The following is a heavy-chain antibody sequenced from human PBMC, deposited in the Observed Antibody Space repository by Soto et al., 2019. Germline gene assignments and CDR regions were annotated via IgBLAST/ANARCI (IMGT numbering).Heavy chain of an antibody. CDR3: AHRVLRAVFGLVTTTAIYFDF. V-gene: IGHV2-5*02. CDR2: IYWDDDK. Sequence: QITLNESGPTVVKPTETLTLTCTFSGFSLTTSGVGVGWVRQSPGKAPEWLAFIYWDDDKRYSTSLKSRLTITKDTSKKQVVLRMANVDPADTATYYCAHRVLRAVFGLVTTTAIYFDFWGQGTPVVVSS. D-gene: IGHD3-3*01. J-gene: IGHJ4*02. CDR1: GFSLTTSGVG.